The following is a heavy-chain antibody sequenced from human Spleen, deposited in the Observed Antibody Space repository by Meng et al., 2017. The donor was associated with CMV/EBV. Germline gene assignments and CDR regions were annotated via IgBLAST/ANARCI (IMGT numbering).Heavy chain of an antibody. CDR2: IIPILGIA. Sequence: SVKVSCKASGGTFSSYAISWVRQAPGQGLEWMGGIIPILGIANYAQKFQGRVTITADKSTSTAYMELSSLRSEDTAVYYCASPYYDSSGDYFSGGYYYYGMDVWGQGTTVTVSS. D-gene: IGHD3-22*01. J-gene: IGHJ6*02. V-gene: IGHV1-69*10. CDR3: ASPYYDSSGDYFSGGYYYYGMDV. CDR1: GGTFSSYA.